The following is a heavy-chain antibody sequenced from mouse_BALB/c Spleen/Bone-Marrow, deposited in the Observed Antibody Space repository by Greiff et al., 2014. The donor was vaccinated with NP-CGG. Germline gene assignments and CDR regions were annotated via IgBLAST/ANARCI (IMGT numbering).Heavy chain of an antibody. CDR3: ARPYGNYVYY. CDR1: GYSFTSYT. CDR2: INPSSGYN. D-gene: IGHD2-10*02. V-gene: IGHV1-4*02. Sequence: QVQLKESAAELARPGASVKMSCKASGYSFTSYTMHWVKQRPGQGLEWIGYINPSSGYNEYNQKFKDKTTLTADKSSSTAYMQLSSLTSEDSAVYYCARPYGNYVYYWGQGTTPTVSS. J-gene: IGHJ2*01.